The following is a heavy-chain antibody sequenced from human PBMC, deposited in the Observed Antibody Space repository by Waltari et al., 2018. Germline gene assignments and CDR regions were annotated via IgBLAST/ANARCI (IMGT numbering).Heavy chain of an antibody. CDR2: KYQDGTVT. CDR3: VRDDDGGMGAV. Sequence: EVQLVESGGGLVQPGGSRRLSCAASGFTFRRFWMSWCRQAPGKGREWVAKKYQDGTVTNYVDAVKGRFTTSRDNARNSLYLQMNSLRVDDTAVYYCVRDDDGGMGAVWGQGTTVTVSS. V-gene: IGHV3-7*01. D-gene: IGHD3-16*01. CDR1: GFTFRRFW. J-gene: IGHJ6*02.